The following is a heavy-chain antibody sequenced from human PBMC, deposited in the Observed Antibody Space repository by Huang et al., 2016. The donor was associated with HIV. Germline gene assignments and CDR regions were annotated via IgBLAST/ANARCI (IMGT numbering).Heavy chain of an antibody. D-gene: IGHD2-21*01. CDR2: FAPEQGET. CDR1: GYTLTELS. V-gene: IGHV1-24*01. CDR3: AAGYDTYYDI. Sequence: QVQLVQSGAEVKKPGASVKVSCKVSGYTLTELSIHWVRQAPGKGLEWMGGFAPEQGETIDAQNFQGRVTMTEDTSTDTAYMELHSLRPEDTAVYYCAAGYDTYYDIWGQGTMVIASS. J-gene: IGHJ3*02.